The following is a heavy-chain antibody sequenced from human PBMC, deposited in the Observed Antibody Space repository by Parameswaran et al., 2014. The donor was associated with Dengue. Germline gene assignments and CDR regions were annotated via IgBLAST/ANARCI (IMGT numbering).Heavy chain of an antibody. J-gene: IGHJ6*02. V-gene: IGHV3-7*01. CDR1: KFIFSQYW. Sequence: GESLKISCAASKFIFSQYWMNWVRLAPGKGLEWVANINQDGSETYYADSVKDRFTIFRDNAKNSLSLQMNSLRAEDTALYYCAREPRFHGGRDYYYYYGMDVWGQGTTVTVSS. CDR2: INQDGSET. CDR3: AREPRFHGGRDYYYYYGMDV. D-gene: IGHD2-21*02.